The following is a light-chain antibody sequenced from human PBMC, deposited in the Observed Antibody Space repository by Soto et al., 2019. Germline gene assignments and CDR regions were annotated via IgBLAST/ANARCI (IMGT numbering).Light chain of an antibody. CDR1: QSVSSSY. J-gene: IGKJ4*01. Sequence: VLTQSPGTLSLSPGERATLSCRASQSVSSSYLAWYQQKPGQAPRLLIYGASSRATGIPDRFSGSGSGTDFTLTISRLEPEDFAGYYCQQYGSSLALTFGGGTKVEIK. CDR2: GAS. CDR3: QQYGSSLALT. V-gene: IGKV3-20*01.